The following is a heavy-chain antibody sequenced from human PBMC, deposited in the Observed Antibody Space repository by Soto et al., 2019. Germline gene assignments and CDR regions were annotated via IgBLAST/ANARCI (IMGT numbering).Heavy chain of an antibody. J-gene: IGHJ6*02. D-gene: IGHD6-13*01. V-gene: IGHV3-30*18. Sequence: QVQLVESGGGVVQPGRSLRLSCAASGFTFSSYGMHWVRQAPGKGLEWVAVISYDGSNKYYADSVKGRFTISRDNSKNTLYLQMNSLRAEDTAVYYCAKDSVRIAAASTWYYYGMDVWGQGTTVTVSS. CDR2: ISYDGSNK. CDR1: GFTFSSYG. CDR3: AKDSVRIAAASTWYYYGMDV.